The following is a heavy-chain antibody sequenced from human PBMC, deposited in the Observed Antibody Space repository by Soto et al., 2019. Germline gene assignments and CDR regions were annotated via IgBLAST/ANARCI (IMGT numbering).Heavy chain of an antibody. CDR2: ISGSGGST. J-gene: IGHJ3*02. CDR1: GFTFSSYA. V-gene: IGHV3-23*01. Sequence: GGSLRLSCAASGFTFSSYAMSWVRQAPGKGLEWVSAISGSGGSTYYADSVKGRFTISRDNSKNTLYLQMNSLRAEDTAVYYCAKAQDIVVVPAAILAFDIWGQGTMVTVSS. D-gene: IGHD2-2*01. CDR3: AKAQDIVVVPAAILAFDI.